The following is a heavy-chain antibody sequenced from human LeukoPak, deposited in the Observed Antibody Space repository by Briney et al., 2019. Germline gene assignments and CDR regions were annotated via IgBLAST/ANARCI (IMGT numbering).Heavy chain of an antibody. CDR3: ARLSEYSSLGSWFDP. V-gene: IGHV4-34*01. CDR2: INISGST. Sequence: PSETLSLTCAVYGGSFSGYYGSWIRQPPGKGLGWIVEINISGSTNYNPSLKSRVTISVDTSKNQFSLKLSAVTAADTAVYYCARLSEYSSLGSWFDPWGQGTLVTVSS. CDR1: GGSFSGYY. D-gene: IGHD6-6*01. J-gene: IGHJ5*02.